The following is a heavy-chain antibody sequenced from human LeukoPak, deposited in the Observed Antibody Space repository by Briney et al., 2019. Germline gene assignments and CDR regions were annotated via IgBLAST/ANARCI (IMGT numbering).Heavy chain of an antibody. V-gene: IGHV1-2*02. CDR3: ARDQGAHYYDSSGYYYLNWFDP. D-gene: IGHD3-22*01. CDR1: GYTFTGYY. J-gene: IGHJ5*02. Sequence: GASVKVSCKASGYTFTGYYMHWVQQAPGQGLEWMGWINPNSGGTNYAQKFQGRVTMTRDTSISTAYMELSRLRSDDTAVYYCARDQGAHYYDSSGYYYLNWFDPWGQGTLVTVSS. CDR2: INPNSGGT.